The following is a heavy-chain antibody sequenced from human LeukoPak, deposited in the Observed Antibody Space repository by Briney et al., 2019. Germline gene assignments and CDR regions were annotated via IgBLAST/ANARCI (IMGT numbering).Heavy chain of an antibody. CDR3: ARVIGYCSGGNCYYFDS. D-gene: IGHD2-15*01. Sequence: SETLSLTCAVSGGSISSSNWWSWVRQPPGKGLEWIGEIFHSGSTNYNPSLKSRVTISVDKSKNQFFLKLSSVTAADTAVYYCARVIGYCSGGNCYYFDSWGQGTLVTVSS. J-gene: IGHJ4*02. CDR2: IFHSGST. V-gene: IGHV4-4*02. CDR1: GGSISSSNW.